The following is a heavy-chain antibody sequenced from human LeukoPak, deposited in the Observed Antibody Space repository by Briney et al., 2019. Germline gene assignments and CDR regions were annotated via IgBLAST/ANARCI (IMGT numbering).Heavy chain of an antibody. D-gene: IGHD3-3*02. V-gene: IGHV3-23*01. CDR1: GFSFRSYA. Sequence: PGGSLRLSCAASGFSFRSYAMSWVRQAPGKGLEWVSAISGSGTNTYYADSVKGWFTISRDNSKNTLDLQMNSLRAEDTAVYYCAKANGAIFGVAGYFDYWGQGTLVTVSS. CDR2: ISGSGTNT. J-gene: IGHJ4*02. CDR3: AKANGAIFGVAGYFDY.